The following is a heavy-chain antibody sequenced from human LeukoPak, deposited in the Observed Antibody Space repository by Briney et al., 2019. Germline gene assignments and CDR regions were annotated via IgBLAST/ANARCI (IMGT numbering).Heavy chain of an antibody. Sequence: GGSLRLSCAASGFTFSSYWMSWVRQAPGRGLEWVANIKQDGSEKYYVDSVKGRFTISRDNAKNSLYLQMNSLRAEDTAVYYCARDVWFGELLSPRDEGPLDYWGQGTLVTVSS. CDR2: IKQDGSEK. J-gene: IGHJ4*02. D-gene: IGHD3-10*01. CDR1: GFTFSSYW. CDR3: ARDVWFGELLSPRDEGPLDY. V-gene: IGHV3-7*01.